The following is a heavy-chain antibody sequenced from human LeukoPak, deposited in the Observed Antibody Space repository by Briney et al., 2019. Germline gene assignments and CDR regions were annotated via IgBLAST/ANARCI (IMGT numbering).Heavy chain of an antibody. J-gene: IGHJ3*02. CDR3: ARDRRIFRSPFTVTTLAAFDI. Sequence: PSETLSLTCTVSGGSISSYYWSWIRQPAGKGLEWIGRIYTSGSTNYNPSLKSRVTMSVDTSKHQFSLKLSSVTAADTAVYYCARDRRIFRSPFTVTTLAAFDIWGQGTMVTVSS. D-gene: IGHD4-11*01. CDR2: IYTSGST. CDR1: GGSISSYY. V-gene: IGHV4-4*07.